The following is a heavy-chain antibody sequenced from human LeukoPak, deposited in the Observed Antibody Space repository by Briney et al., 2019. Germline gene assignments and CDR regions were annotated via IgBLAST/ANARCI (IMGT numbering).Heavy chain of an antibody. Sequence: ASVKVSCKASGNTITKYEINWVRQTPGQGLEWMGWINPNSGSAVYAQNFQGRITMTWNTSTTTAYMEMSSLRSDDTAIYYCATAEAWYLGWFDSWGQGTLVAVSS. J-gene: IGHJ5*01. CDR3: ATAEAWYLGWFDS. V-gene: IGHV1-8*01. CDR1: GNTITKYE. CDR2: INPNSGSA. D-gene: IGHD6-13*01.